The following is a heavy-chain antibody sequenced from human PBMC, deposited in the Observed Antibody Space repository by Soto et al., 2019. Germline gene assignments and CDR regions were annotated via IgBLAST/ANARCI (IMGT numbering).Heavy chain of an antibody. Sequence: EVQLVESGGGLVQPGGSLRLSCAASGFTFSIYWMSWVRQAPGKGLEWVANIKQDGSEKYYVDSVKGRFTISRDNAKNSLYLQMNSLRAEDTAVYYCARDYDYYDSSGYYPPGGYFDYWGQGTLVTVSS. J-gene: IGHJ4*02. D-gene: IGHD3-22*01. CDR3: ARDYDYYDSSGYYPPGGYFDY. CDR2: IKQDGSEK. CDR1: GFTFSIYW. V-gene: IGHV3-7*04.